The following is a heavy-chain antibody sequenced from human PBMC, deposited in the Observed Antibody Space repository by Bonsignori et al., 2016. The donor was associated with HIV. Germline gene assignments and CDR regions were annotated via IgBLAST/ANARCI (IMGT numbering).Heavy chain of an antibody. CDR3: ARDVKLQLGDPAWYFDL. J-gene: IGHJ2*01. CDR2: VYQSGTT. V-gene: IGHV4-38-2*02. D-gene: IGHD3-16*01. CDR1: GSSIASDYC. Sequence: QVQLQESGPGLVEPSETLSLTCTVSGSSIASDYCWDWIRQSPGKGLEWIGSVYQSGTTYINPSLKGRATISVDTSNNKFSLRVTSVTVDDAAVYYCARDVKLQLGDPAWYFDLWGRGTLVAVSS.